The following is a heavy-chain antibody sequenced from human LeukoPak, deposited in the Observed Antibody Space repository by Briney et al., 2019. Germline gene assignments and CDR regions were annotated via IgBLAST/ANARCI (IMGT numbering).Heavy chain of an antibody. D-gene: IGHD1-26*01. CDR2: IKEDGSEK. CDR3: ARYRPHHYYYYMDV. CDR1: EFIFRSYW. V-gene: IGHV3-7*01. J-gene: IGHJ6*03. Sequence: GGSLRLSCAASEFIFRSYWMSWVRQAPGKGLEWVANIKEDGSEKYYVDSVKGRFTISRDNAKNSLYLQMNSLRAEDTAVYYCARYRPHHYYYYMDVWGKGTTVTVSS.